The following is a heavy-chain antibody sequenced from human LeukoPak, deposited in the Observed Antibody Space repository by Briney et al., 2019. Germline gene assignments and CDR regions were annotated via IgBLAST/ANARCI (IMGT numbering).Heavy chain of an antibody. CDR1: GGSISSSSYY. CDR3: ARDRDYYDSSGILRPGCFDY. V-gene: IGHV4-39*07. J-gene: IGHJ4*02. Sequence: SETLSLTCTVSGGSISSSSYYWGWIRQPPGKGLEWIGSIYYSGSTYYNPSLKSRVTISVDTSKNQFSLKLSSVTAADTAVYYCARDRDYYDSSGILRPGCFDYWGQGTLVTVSS. D-gene: IGHD3-22*01. CDR2: IYYSGST.